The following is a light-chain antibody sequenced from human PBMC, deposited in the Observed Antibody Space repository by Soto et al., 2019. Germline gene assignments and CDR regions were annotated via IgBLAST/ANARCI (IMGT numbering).Light chain of an antibody. CDR3: RQHNSFPIT. J-gene: IGKJ5*01. V-gene: IGKV1-9*01. CDR2: AAP. CDR1: QGISSY. Sequence: DIQLTQSPFFLSASVGDRVTITCRASQGISSYLVWYQQKAGKAPKSLIYAAPTLQTGVPSRFSGSGSGIEFTLTISSLQPEDSATYYCRQHNSFPITFGQGTRLEI.